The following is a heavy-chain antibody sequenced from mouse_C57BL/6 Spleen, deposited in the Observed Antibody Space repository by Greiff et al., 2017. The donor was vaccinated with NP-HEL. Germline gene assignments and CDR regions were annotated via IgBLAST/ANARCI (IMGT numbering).Heavy chain of an antibody. CDR2: IYPGSGST. J-gene: IGHJ2*01. CDR1: GYTFTSYW. Sequence: QVQLQQPGAELVKPGASVKMSCKASGYTFTSYWITWVKQRPGQGLEWIGDIYPGSGSTNYTEKFKSKATLTVDTSSSTAYMQLSSLTSEDSAVYYCALYDYGSRGDFDYWGQGTTLTVSS. CDR3: ALYDYGSRGDFDY. V-gene: IGHV1-55*01. D-gene: IGHD1-1*01.